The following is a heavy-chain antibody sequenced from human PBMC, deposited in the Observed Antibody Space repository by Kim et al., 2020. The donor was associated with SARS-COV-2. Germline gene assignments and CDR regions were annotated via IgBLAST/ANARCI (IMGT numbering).Heavy chain of an antibody. CDR1: GYTFTSYA. D-gene: IGHD6-19*01. CDR2: INAGNGNT. V-gene: IGHV1-3*01. J-gene: IGHJ5*02. CDR3: AREVEQWPGNWFDP. Sequence: ASVKVSCKASGYTFTSYAMHWVRQAPGQRLEWMGWINAGNGNTKYSQKFQGRVTITRDTSASTAYMELSSLRSEDTAVYYCAREVEQWPGNWFDPWGQGTLVTVSS.